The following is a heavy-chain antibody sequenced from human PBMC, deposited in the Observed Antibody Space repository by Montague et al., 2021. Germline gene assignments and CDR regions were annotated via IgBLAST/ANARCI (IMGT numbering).Heavy chain of an antibody. Sequence: CAISGDSVSSTTTAWHWIRQSPSRGLEWLGRTYYRSRWHFDYAPSVKSRITIQPDTSKNQFSLKLSSVTAADTAIYYCARVFSSWYVGWFDPWGQGTLVTVSS. D-gene: IGHD6-13*01. CDR3: ARVFSSWYVGWFDP. V-gene: IGHV6-1*01. CDR2: TYYRSRWHF. J-gene: IGHJ5*02. CDR1: GDSVSSTTTA.